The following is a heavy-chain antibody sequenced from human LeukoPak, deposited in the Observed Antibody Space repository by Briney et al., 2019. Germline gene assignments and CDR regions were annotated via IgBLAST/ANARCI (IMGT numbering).Heavy chain of an antibody. V-gene: IGHV3-48*04. CDR3: ARSDAPMDKHFDY. J-gene: IGHJ4*02. D-gene: IGHD3-10*01. CDR2: ITNWSGTI. CDR1: GFAFSDYN. Sequence: GVLRLSCAASGFAFSDYNMNWVRQAPGKGLEWVSYITNWSGTIYYADSVKGRLTISRDNAKNSLYLQMDSLRAEDTAVYYCARSDAPMDKHFDYWGQGTLVTVSS.